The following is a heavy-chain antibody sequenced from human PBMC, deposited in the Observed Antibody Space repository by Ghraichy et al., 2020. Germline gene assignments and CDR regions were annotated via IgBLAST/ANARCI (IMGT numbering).Heavy chain of an antibody. CDR3: AKDFYDFLSGFHAPHVFDI. D-gene: IGHD3-3*01. CDR2: FSGNGYST. Sequence: GSLRLSCAASGFTFSNYAMSWVRQAPGKGLEWVSSFSGNGYSTYYADSVKGRFTISRDNSKNTLYLQMNSLRAEDTAVYYCAKDFYDFLSGFHAPHVFDIWGQGTVVTVSS. V-gene: IGHV3-23*01. CDR1: GFTFSNYA. J-gene: IGHJ3*02.